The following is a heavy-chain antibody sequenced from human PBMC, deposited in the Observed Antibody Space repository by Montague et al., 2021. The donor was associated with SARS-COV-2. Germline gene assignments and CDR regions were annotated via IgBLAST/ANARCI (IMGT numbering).Heavy chain of an antibody. V-gene: IGHV3-23*01. CDR1: GFTFSDYA. J-gene: IGHJ4*02. Sequence: SLRLSCAASGFTFSDYAMNWVRQAPGKGLEWVSSINYSGTYYADSVRGRFTISRDNSKNTLYLQMHSLRAEDTAVYYCTRGLYAAYHWGQGTLVTVSS. CDR2: INYSGT. D-gene: IGHD2/OR15-2a*01. CDR3: TRGLYAAYH.